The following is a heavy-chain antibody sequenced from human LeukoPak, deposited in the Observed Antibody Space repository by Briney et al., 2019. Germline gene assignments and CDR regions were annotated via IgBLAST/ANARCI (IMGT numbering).Heavy chain of an antibody. CDR2: IWYDGSNK. CDR1: GFTCSSYG. D-gene: IGHD3-22*01. CDR3: ARDSAYDSSGDAFDI. J-gene: IGHJ3*02. V-gene: IGHV3-33*01. Sequence: ERSLRLSCAASGFTCSSYGMHWVRQAPGKGLEGVAVIWYDGSNKDYADSVKGRFTISRDNSKNTLYLQMNRLRGEETAVYYCARDSAYDSSGDAFDIWGQGTMVTVSS.